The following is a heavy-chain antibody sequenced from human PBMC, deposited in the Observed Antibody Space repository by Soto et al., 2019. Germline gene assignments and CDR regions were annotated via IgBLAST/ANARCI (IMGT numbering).Heavy chain of an antibody. V-gene: IGHV1-46*02. J-gene: IGHJ4*02. CDR1: GYNFNIYY. CDR3: ARGGGELLGY. D-gene: IGHD1-7*01. Sequence: QVQLVQSGAEVKRPGTSVKLSCKAYGYNFNIYYMHWVRQAPGQGLEWMAIISPTGEFKSYAQKFQGRVTLTRDTSTTTVYMELSSLTSEDTAVYYCARGGGELLGYWGQGTLVTVSS. CDR2: ISPTGEFK.